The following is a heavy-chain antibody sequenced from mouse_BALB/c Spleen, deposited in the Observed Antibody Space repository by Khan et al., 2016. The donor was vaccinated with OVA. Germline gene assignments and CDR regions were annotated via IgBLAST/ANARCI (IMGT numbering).Heavy chain of an antibody. CDR3: ARSTYYGNPYAMDY. J-gene: IGHJ4*01. D-gene: IGHD2-10*01. CDR2: INPYNDGT. Sequence: EVQLQQSGPELVKPGASVKMSCKASGYTFTSYVMHWVKQKPGQGLEWIGYINPYNDGTKYNEKFKGKATLTSDKSSSTSYMELSSLTSEDAAFYYCARSTYYGNPYAMDYWGQGTSVTVSS. CDR1: GYTFTSYV. V-gene: IGHV1S136*01.